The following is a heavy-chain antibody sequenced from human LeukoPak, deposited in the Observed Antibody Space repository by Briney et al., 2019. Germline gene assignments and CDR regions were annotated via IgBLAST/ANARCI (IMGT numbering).Heavy chain of an antibody. CDR2: ISSSGSTI. Sequence: GGSLRLSCAASGFTFSSYEMNWVCQAPGKGLEWVSYISSSGSTIYYADSVKGRFTISRDSAKNSLYLQMNGLRAEDTAVYYCARESGSPRAFDIWGQGTMVTVSS. V-gene: IGHV3-48*03. D-gene: IGHD1-26*01. J-gene: IGHJ3*02. CDR1: GFTFSSYE. CDR3: ARESGSPRAFDI.